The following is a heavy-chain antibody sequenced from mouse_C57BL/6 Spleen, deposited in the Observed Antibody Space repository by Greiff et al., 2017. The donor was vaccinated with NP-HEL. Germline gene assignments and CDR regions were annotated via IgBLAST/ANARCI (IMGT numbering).Heavy chain of an antibody. CDR1: GYTFTEYT. Sequence: QVQLQQSGAELVKPGASVKLSCKASGYTFTEYTIHWVKQRSGQGLEWIGWFYPGSGSIKYNEKFKDKATLTADKSSSTAYMELSRLTSEDSAVYFCARHEADYYGSSHWYFDVWGTGTTVTVSS. CDR3: ARHEADYYGSSHWYFDV. CDR2: FYPGSGSI. D-gene: IGHD1-1*01. J-gene: IGHJ1*03. V-gene: IGHV1-62-2*01.